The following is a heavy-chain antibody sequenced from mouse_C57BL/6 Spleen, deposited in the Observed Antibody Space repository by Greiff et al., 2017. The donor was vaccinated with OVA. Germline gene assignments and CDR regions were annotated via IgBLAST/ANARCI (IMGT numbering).Heavy chain of an antibody. CDR2: IDPSDSET. V-gene: IGHV1-52*01. CDR1: GYTFTSYW. Sequence: QVQLQQPGAELVRPGSSVKLSCKASGYTFTSYWMHWVKQRPIQGLEWIGNIDPSDSETHYNQKFKDKATLTVDKSSSTAYMQLSSLTSEDSAVYYCARGGHSSATDADWGQGTLVTVSA. CDR3: ARGGHSSATDAD. D-gene: IGHD3-1*01. J-gene: IGHJ3*01.